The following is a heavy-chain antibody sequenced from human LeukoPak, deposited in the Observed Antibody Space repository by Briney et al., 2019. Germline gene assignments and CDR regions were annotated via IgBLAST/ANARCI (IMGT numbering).Heavy chain of an antibody. CDR3: ARANSATIPGADT. J-gene: IGHJ5*02. V-gene: IGHV3-23*01. CDR1: GFTFNIYS. D-gene: IGHD1-26*01. CDR2: ITPSAYT. Sequence: PGGSLRLSCVASGFTFNIYSMSWVRQAPGKGLEWVSTITPSAYTFYVDSVKGRFTISRDNSKNTLYLQMTSLRADETAIYYCARANSATIPGADTWGQGNLVTVSS.